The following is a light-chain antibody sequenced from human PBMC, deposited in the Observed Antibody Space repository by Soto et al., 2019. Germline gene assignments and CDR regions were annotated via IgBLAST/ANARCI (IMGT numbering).Light chain of an antibody. Sequence: PGERVTLSCRTSQSVCSRCFAWYQQKPGQSPRLLIYGASTRATGIPDRFSGSGSWTDLSLTISRLEPEDFAVYYGQHYGTTPCTFGQGTKVAIE. CDR3: QHYGTTPCT. V-gene: IGKV3-20*01. CDR2: GAS. J-gene: IGKJ1*01. CDR1: QSVCSRC.